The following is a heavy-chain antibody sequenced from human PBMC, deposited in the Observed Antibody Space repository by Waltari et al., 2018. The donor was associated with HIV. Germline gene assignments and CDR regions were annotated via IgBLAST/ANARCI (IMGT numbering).Heavy chain of an antibody. V-gene: IGHV1-69*02. CDR3: ATHRCIAARLDY. Sequence: QVQLVQSGAEVKKPGSSVKVSCKASGGTFSSYTISWVRQAPGQGLEWMGRIIPILGIANYAQKYQGRVTITADKSTSTAYMELSSLRSEDTAVYYCATHRCIAARLDYWGQGTLVTVSS. CDR1: GGTFSSYT. CDR2: IIPILGIA. J-gene: IGHJ4*02. D-gene: IGHD6-6*01.